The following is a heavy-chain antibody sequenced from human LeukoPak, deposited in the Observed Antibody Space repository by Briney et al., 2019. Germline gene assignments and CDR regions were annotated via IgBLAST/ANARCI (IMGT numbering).Heavy chain of an antibody. Sequence: GESLKISCKGSGYSFTSYWIGWVRQMPGKGLEWMGIIYPGDSDTRYSPSFQGQVTISADKSISTAYLQWSSLKASDTAMYYWEKIAVAGSKKNDYGGQEPRVTVPS. V-gene: IGHV5-51*01. J-gene: IGHJ4*02. CDR1: GYSFTSYW. CDR2: IYPGDSDT. CDR3: EKIAVAGSKKNDY. D-gene: IGHD6-19*01.